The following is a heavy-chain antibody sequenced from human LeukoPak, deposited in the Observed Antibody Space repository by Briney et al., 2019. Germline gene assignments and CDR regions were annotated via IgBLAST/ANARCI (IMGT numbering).Heavy chain of an antibody. D-gene: IGHD3-10*01. CDR3: ARAPLMVRGPNFDY. Sequence: ASVKVSCKASGYTFTGYYMHWVRQAPGQGLEWMGWINPNSGGTNYAQKFQGRVTMTRDTSISTAYMELSRLRSDDTAVYYCARAPLMVRGPNFDYWGQGTLVTVSS. CDR2: INPNSGGT. J-gene: IGHJ4*02. V-gene: IGHV1-2*02. CDR1: GYTFTGYY.